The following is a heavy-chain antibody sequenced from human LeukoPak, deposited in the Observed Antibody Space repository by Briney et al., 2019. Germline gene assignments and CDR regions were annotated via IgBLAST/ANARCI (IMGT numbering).Heavy chain of an antibody. CDR2: IYYSRST. D-gene: IGHD3-22*01. CDR3: ARGLPYDSSGYYFDGFDH. CDR1: GGSISRGGYY. J-gene: IGHJ4*02. Sequence: SQTLSLTCTVSGGSISRGGYYWSWIRQHPGKGLEWIGYIYYSRSTYYNPSLKSRVTISVDTSKNQFSLKLNPVTAADTAVYYCARGLPYDSSGYYFDGFDHWGQGTLVTVSS. V-gene: IGHV4-31*03.